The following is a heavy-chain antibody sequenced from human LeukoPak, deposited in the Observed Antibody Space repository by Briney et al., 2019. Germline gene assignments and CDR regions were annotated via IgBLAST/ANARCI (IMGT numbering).Heavy chain of an antibody. J-gene: IGHJ4*02. V-gene: IGHV3-53*01. CDR3: ARDIVGSGSLEGDW. D-gene: IGHD3-10*01. Sequence: GGSLRLSCAASGLTVSSNYMSWVRQAPGKGLEWVSVIYSGGSTYYADSVKGRFTISRDNSKNTLYLQMNSLRAEDTAVYYCARDIVGSGSLEGDWWGQGTLVTVSS. CDR2: IYSGGST. CDR1: GLTVSSNY.